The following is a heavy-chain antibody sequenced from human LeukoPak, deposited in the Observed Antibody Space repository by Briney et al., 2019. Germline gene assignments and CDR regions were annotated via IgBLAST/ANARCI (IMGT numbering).Heavy chain of an antibody. CDR2: IYYSGST. J-gene: IGHJ4*02. CDR1: GGSISSYY. D-gene: IGHD2-15*01. Sequence: SETLSLTCTVSGGSISSYYWSWIRQPPGKGLEWIGYIYYSGSTNYNPSLKSRATISVDTSKNQFSLKLSSVTAADTAVYYCARDLGDCSGGSCYSYDYWGQGTLVTVSS. CDR3: ARDLGDCSGGSCYSYDY. V-gene: IGHV4-59*01.